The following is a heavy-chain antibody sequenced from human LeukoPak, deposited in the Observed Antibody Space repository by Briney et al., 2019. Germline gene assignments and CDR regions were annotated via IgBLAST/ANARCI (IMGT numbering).Heavy chain of an antibody. J-gene: IGHJ5*02. V-gene: IGHV1-18*01. CDR2: ISAYNGNT. CDR3: ARVFSWAYCGGDCYGFGWFGP. D-gene: IGHD2-21*02. Sequence: ASVKVSCKASGYTFTSYGISWVRQAPGQGLEWMGWISAYNGNTNYAQKLQGRVTMTTDTSTSTAYMELRSLRSDDTAVYYCARVFSWAYCGGDCYGFGWFGPWGQGTLVTVSS. CDR1: GYTFTSYG.